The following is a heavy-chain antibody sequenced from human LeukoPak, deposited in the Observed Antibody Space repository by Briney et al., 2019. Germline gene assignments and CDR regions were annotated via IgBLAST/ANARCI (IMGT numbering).Heavy chain of an antibody. J-gene: IGHJ5*02. V-gene: IGHV4-39*07. D-gene: IGHD3-22*01. Sequence: SETLSLTCTVSGGSISSSSYYWGWIRQPPGKGLEWIGSIYYSGSTYYNPSLKSRVTISVDTSKNQFSLKLSSVTAADTAVYYCARDGQYYDRSGYYYGWFDPWGQGTLVTVSS. CDR3: ARDGQYYDRSGYYYGWFDP. CDR2: IYYSGST. CDR1: GGSISSSSYY.